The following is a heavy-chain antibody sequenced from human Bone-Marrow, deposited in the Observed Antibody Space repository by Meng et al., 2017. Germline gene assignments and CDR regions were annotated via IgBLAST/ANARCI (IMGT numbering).Heavy chain of an antibody. Sequence: GESLKISCAASGFTFSSYEMNWVRQAPGKGLEWVSYISSSGSTIYYADSVKGRFTISRDNAKNSLYLQMNSLRAEDTAVYYCARGVLRYFDWLSQGGDYWGQGTLVTVSS. CDR3: ARGVLRYFDWLSQGGDY. J-gene: IGHJ4*02. CDR2: ISSSGSTI. V-gene: IGHV3-48*03. D-gene: IGHD3-9*01. CDR1: GFTFSSYE.